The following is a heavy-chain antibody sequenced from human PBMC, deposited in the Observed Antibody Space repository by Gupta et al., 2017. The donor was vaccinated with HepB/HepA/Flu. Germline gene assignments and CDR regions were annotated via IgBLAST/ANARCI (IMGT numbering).Heavy chain of an antibody. CDR3: TAVPLGYCTSTSCYSYFDY. Sequence: EVQLVESGGGLVKPGGSLRLSCAASGFTSRNACMSWVRQAPGKGLEWVGRITDGGTTDYAAPVNGRFTISRDDSKNTLYLHMNSLKTEDTAVYYCTAVPLGYCTSTSCYSYFDYWGQGTLVTVSS. J-gene: IGHJ4*02. CDR2: ITDGGTT. V-gene: IGHV3-15*01. CDR1: GFTSRNAC. D-gene: IGHD2-2*02.